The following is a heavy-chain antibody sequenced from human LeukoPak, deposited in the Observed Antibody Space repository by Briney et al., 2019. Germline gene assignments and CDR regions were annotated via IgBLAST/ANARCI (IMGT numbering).Heavy chain of an antibody. CDR1: GGTFSSYA. J-gene: IGHJ4*02. Sequence: GASVKVSCKASGGTFSSYAISWVRQAPGQGLEWMGGIIPIFGTANYAQKFQGRVTITADESTSTAYMELSSLRSEDTAVYYCARDLDPYYYDSSGYYPAYFDYWGQGTLVTVSS. CDR2: IIPIFGTA. D-gene: IGHD3-22*01. CDR3: ARDLDPYYYDSSGYYPAYFDY. V-gene: IGHV1-69*01.